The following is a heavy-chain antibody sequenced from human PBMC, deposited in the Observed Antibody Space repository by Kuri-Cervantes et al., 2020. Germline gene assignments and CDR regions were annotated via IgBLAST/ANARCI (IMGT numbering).Heavy chain of an antibody. CDR1: GFTFSSYA. J-gene: IGHJ4*02. V-gene: IGHV3-30*07. CDR3: ATDSRRFGY. Sequence: GESLKISCAASGFTFSSYAMHWVRQAPGKGLEWVAVISYDGSNKYYADSVKGRLTISRDNSKNTLYLQVNSLRAEDTAVYYCATDSRRFGYWGQGTLVTVSS. CDR2: ISYDGSNK.